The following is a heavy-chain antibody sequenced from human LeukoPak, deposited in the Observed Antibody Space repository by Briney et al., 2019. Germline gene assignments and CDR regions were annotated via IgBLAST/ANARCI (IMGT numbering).Heavy chain of an antibody. J-gene: IGHJ4*02. D-gene: IGHD5-18*01. Sequence: GGSLRLSCAASGFTVSGNYMSWVRQAPGKGLEWVSVIYSGGSTYYADSVKGRFTISRDNSKNTLYLQMNSLRAEDTAVYYCARTPSGYSLADFDYWGQGTLVTVSS. CDR2: IYSGGST. CDR1: GFTVSGNY. V-gene: IGHV3-53*01. CDR3: ARTPSGYSLADFDY.